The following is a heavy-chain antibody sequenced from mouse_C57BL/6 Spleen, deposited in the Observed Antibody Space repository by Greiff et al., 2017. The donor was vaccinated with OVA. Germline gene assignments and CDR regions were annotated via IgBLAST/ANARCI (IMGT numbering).Heavy chain of an antibody. Sequence: QVHVKQPGAELVKPGASVKMSCKASGYTFTSYWITWVKQRPGQGLEWIGDIYPGSGSTNYNEKFKSKATLTVDTSSSTAYMQLSSLTSEDSAVYYCASPYYGSSYGYFDVWGTGTTVTVSS. J-gene: IGHJ1*03. CDR2: IYPGSGST. CDR1: GYTFTSYW. D-gene: IGHD1-1*01. V-gene: IGHV1-55*01. CDR3: ASPYYGSSYGYFDV.